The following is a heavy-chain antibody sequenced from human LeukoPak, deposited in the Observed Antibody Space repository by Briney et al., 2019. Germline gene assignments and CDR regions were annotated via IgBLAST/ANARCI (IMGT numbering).Heavy chain of an antibody. J-gene: IGHJ4*02. CDR3: ARDLYGGNSGLVDY. CDR2: IYSGGST. D-gene: IGHD4-23*01. Sequence: PGGSLRLSCAASGFTLTGINISWVRHAPGKGLEWVSVIYSGGSTYYADSVKGRFTISSDNSKDTLYLQMNSLRAEDRAVYYCARDLYGGNSGLVDYWGQGTVVSVFS. V-gene: IGHV3-66*01. CDR1: GFTLTGIN.